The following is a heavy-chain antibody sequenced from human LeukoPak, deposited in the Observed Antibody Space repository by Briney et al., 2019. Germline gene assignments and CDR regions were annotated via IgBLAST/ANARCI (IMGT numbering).Heavy chain of an antibody. CDR1: GFIFSDYG. D-gene: IGHD3-3*01. CDR2: ISASGSAT. Sequence: GGSLRLSCAASGFIFSDYGMNWVRQAPGKGLEWAAAISASGSATSYADSVRGRFTISRDNSKSTTYLQMNSLRAEDTAVFYCAKDLYPRDFWSGYFDYWGQGIPVTVSS. V-gene: IGHV3-23*01. CDR3: AKDLYPRDFWSGYFDY. J-gene: IGHJ4*02.